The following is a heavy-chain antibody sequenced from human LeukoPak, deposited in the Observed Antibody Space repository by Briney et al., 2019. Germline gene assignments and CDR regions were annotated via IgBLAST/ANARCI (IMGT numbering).Heavy chain of an antibody. Sequence: SGRSLRLSCAASGFTFDDYAMHWVRQAPGKGLEWVSGISWNSGSIGYADSVKGRFTISRDIAKNSLYLQMNSLRAEDMALYYCAKSRGYSSSPAAFDIWGQGTMVTVSS. CDR3: AKSRGYSSSPAAFDI. V-gene: IGHV3-9*03. CDR1: GFTFDDYA. CDR2: ISWNSGSI. J-gene: IGHJ3*02. D-gene: IGHD6-6*01.